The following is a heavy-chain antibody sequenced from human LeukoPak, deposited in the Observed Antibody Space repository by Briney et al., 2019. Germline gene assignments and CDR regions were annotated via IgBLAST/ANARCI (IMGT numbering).Heavy chain of an antibody. CDR2: VSPGNGNT. CDR3: ARGGSGTHPNDY. V-gene: IGHV1-3*01. D-gene: IGHD1-26*01. CDR1: GYTFTSYY. J-gene: IGHJ4*02. Sequence: ASVKVSCKASGYTFTSYYMHWVRQAPGQRLEWMGWVSPGNGNTKYSQKFQGRVTITGDTSANTAYMELSSLTSEDTAVYYCARGGSGTHPNDYWGQGTLVTVSS.